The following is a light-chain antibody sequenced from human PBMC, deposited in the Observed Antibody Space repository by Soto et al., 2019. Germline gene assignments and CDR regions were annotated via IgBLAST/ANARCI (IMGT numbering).Light chain of an antibody. CDR3: QSYDRSLSGVL. V-gene: IGLV2-14*01. J-gene: IGLJ2*01. CDR2: EVS. Sequence: QSALTQPASVTGSPGQSITISCTGTSSDVGGYNHVSWYQQYPGTVPKFIIYEVSNRPSGVPDRFSGSKSGTSPSLTITGLQAEDEADYYCQSYDRSLSGVLFGGGTKLTVL. CDR1: SSDVGGYNH.